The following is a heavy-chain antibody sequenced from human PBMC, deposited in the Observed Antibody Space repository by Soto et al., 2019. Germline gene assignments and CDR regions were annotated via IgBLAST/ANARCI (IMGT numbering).Heavy chain of an antibody. CDR2: IWYDGTQK. CDR1: GFTFNTYS. V-gene: IGHV3-33*01. CDR3: ARAGGTTVTGLWHFDS. Sequence: GGSLRLSCEASGFTFNTYSMHWVRQPPGKGLEWLAAIWYDGTQKYYADSVKGRFIISRDNSKKTLYLEMNSLRAEDTAVYYCARAGGTTVTGLWHFDSWGQGTLVTVPQ. J-gene: IGHJ4*02. D-gene: IGHD4-17*01.